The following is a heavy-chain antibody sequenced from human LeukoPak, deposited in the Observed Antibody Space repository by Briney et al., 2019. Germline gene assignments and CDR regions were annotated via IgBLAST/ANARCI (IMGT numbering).Heavy chain of an antibody. CDR3: ARAGTYYYDSSGYSHTDY. Sequence: ASVKVSCKASVYTFTSYYMHWVRQAPGQGLEWMGIINPSGGSTSYAQKFQGRVIMTRDTSTSTVYMELSSLRSEDTAVYYCARAGTYYYDSSGYSHTDYWGQGTLVTVSS. J-gene: IGHJ4*02. CDR2: INPSGGST. CDR1: VYTFTSYY. V-gene: IGHV1-46*01. D-gene: IGHD3-22*01.